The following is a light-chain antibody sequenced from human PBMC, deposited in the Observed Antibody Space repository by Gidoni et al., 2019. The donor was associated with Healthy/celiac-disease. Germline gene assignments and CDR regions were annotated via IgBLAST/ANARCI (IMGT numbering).Light chain of an antibody. V-gene: IGLV2-11*01. CDR2: DVS. CDR1: SSDVGGYNY. Sequence: QSALTPPRSVSGSPGQSVTISCTGTSSDVGGYNYVSWYQQHPGKAPKRMIYDVSKRPPGVPDRFSGSKSGNTASLTISGLQAEDEADYYCCSYAGSYRGVFGGGTKLTVL. CDR3: CSYAGSYRGV. J-gene: IGLJ2*01.